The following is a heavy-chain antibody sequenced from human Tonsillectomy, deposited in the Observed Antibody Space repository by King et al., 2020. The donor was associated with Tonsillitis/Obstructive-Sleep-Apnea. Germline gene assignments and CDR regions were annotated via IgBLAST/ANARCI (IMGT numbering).Heavy chain of an antibody. CDR2: ISYDGSNK. V-gene: IGHV3-30*18. CDR3: AKNQGLGSSRRYYFDY. D-gene: IGHD1-14*01. J-gene: IGHJ4*02. CDR1: GFTFSSYD. Sequence: VQLVESGGGVVQPGRSLRLSCAASGFTFSSYDMHWVRQAPGKGLEWVALISYDGSNKYYADSVKGRFTISRDNSKNTLYLQMNSLRAEDTGVYYCAKNQGLGSSRRYYFDYWGQGTLVTVSS.